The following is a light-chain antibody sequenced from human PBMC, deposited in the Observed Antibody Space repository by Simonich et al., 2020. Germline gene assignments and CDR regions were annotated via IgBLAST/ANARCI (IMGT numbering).Light chain of an antibody. CDR3: QQYYSYPQT. Sequence: IQMTQSPSSLSASVGDRVTITCRASQGISSYLAWYQQKPGKAPKLLIYASSTLQSGVPSRFSGSGSGTDFTLTISCLQSEDFATYYCQQYYSYPQTFGQGTKVEIK. CDR2: ASS. V-gene: IGKV1-8*01. CDR1: QGISSY. J-gene: IGKJ1*01.